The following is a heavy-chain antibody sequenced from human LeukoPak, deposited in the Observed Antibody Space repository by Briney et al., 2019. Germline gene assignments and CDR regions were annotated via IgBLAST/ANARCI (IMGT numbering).Heavy chain of an antibody. CDR2: IKHDGNEK. D-gene: IGHD6-13*01. CDR1: GFXFNTYW. Sequence: GGSLRLSCAASGFXFNTYWMTWVRQAPGKGLEWVAHIKHDGNEKSYVDSVKDRFTISRDNTQNSLYLQMNSLRAEDTAVYYCARGRYSSSWFDYWGQGTQVTVSS. CDR3: ARGRYSSSWFDY. J-gene: IGHJ4*02. V-gene: IGHV3-7*04.